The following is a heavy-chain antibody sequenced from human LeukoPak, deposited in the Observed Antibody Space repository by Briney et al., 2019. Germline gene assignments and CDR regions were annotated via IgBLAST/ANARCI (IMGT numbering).Heavy chain of an antibody. Sequence: ASVKVSCKASGGTFSSYTISWVRQAPGQGLEWMGRIIPILGIANYAQEFQGRVTITADKSTSTAYMVLSSLRSEDTAVYYCARGYQPTLGVWGQGTLVTVSS. CDR1: GGTFSSYT. CDR2: IIPILGIA. V-gene: IGHV1-69*02. CDR3: ARGYQPTLGV. J-gene: IGHJ4*02. D-gene: IGHD2-2*01.